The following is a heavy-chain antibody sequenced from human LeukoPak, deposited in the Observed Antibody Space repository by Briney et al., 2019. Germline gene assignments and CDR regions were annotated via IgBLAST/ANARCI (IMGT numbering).Heavy chain of an antibody. J-gene: IGHJ4*02. Sequence: PGGSLRLSCAVSGFTFSTYGMHWVRQAPGKGLEWVAVISYDGSNKYYADSVKGRFTISRDNSKNTLYLQMNSLRAEDTAVYYCARDRGYSYGPVVGYFDYWGQGTLVTVSS. V-gene: IGHV3-30*03. CDR3: ARDRGYSYGPVVGYFDY. D-gene: IGHD5-18*01. CDR1: GFTFSTYG. CDR2: ISYDGSNK.